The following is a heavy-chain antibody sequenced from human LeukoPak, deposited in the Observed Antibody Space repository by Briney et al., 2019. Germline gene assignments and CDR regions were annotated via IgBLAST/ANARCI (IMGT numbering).Heavy chain of an antibody. J-gene: IGHJ1*01. Sequence: ASVKVSCKASGYTFTGYYMHWVRQAPGQGLEWLGWINPNSGGTNYAQKFQGRVTMTRDTSISTAYMELSRLRSDDTAVYYCAKRSVSSGWYFQHWGQGTLVTVSS. V-gene: IGHV1-2*02. CDR3: AKRSVSSGWYFQH. CDR2: INPNSGGT. D-gene: IGHD6-19*01. CDR1: GYTFTGYY.